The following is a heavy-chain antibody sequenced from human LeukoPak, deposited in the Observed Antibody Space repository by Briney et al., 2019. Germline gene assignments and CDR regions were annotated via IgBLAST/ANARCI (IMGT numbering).Heavy chain of an antibody. V-gene: IGHV1-8*01. CDR3: ARGPTLVRGVIMPDSVGGMDV. D-gene: IGHD3-10*01. Sequence: ASVKVSCKASGFTFTSYDINWVRQAPGQGLEWMGWMNPNSGNTRYARKVQGRITMTRDTSISTAYMELSSLRSEDTAVYYCARGPTLVRGVIMPDSVGGMDVWGQGTTVTVSS. J-gene: IGHJ6*02. CDR2: MNPNSGNT. CDR1: GFTFTSYD.